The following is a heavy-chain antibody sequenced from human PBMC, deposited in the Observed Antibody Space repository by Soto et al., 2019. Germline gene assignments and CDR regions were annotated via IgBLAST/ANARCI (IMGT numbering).Heavy chain of an antibody. V-gene: IGHV3-48*02. CDR1: GFTFSSYS. J-gene: IGHJ4*02. CDR3: ARGPLYCSGGSCYSHFDY. Sequence: GGSLRLSCAASGFTFSSYSVNWVRQAPGKGLEWVSYISSSSSTIYYADSVKGRFTISRDNAKNSLYLQMNSLRDEDTAVYYCARGPLYCSGGSCYSHFDYWGQGTLVTVSS. CDR2: ISSSSSTI. D-gene: IGHD2-15*01.